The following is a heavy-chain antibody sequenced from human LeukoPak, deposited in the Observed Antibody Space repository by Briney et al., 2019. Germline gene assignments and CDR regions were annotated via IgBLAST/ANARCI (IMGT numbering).Heavy chain of an antibody. CDR3: AKFTGYSSGWFDD. J-gene: IGHJ4*02. CDR2: ISSNGDFT. V-gene: IGHV3-23*01. CDR1: RFTFNTYA. Sequence: GGSLRLSCVASRFTFNTYAVNWVRQAPGKGLEWVSAISSNGDFTYYADSVRGRFTISRDNSKNTVFLQMNGLRAEDTAVYYCAKFTGYSSGWFDDWGQGTLVTVSS. D-gene: IGHD6-19*01.